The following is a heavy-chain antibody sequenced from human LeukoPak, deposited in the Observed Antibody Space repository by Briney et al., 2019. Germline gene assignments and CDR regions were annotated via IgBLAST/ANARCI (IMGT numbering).Heavy chain of an antibody. D-gene: IGHD3-22*01. CDR1: GYTFTGYY. CDR3: ARDDPLEISYYYDSSGYYGNGMDV. V-gene: IGHV1-2*02. J-gene: IGHJ6*02. CDR2: INPNSGGT. Sequence: ASVKASCKASGYTFTGYYMHWVRQAPGQGLEWMGWINPNSGGTNYAQKFQGRVTMTRDTSISTAYMELSRLRSDDTAVYYCARDDPLEISYYYDSSGYYGNGMDVWGQGTTVTVSS.